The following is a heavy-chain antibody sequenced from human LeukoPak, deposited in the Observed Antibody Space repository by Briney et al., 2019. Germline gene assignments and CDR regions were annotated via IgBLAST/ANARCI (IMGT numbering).Heavy chain of an antibody. CDR1: GSTFSSYA. J-gene: IGHJ5*02. D-gene: IGHD2-2*01. Sequence: GGSLRLSCAASGSTFSSYAMSWVRQAPGKGLDWVSAISGSGGSTYYADSVKGRFTISRDNSKNTLYLQMNSLRAEDTAVYYCANAGLDQLGNNWFDPWRQETLVTVSS. CDR2: ISGSGGST. CDR3: ANAGLDQLGNNWFDP. V-gene: IGHV3-23*01.